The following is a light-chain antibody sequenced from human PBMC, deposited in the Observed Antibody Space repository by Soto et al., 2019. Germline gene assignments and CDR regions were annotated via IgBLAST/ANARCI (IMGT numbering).Light chain of an antibody. CDR3: HSWT. Sequence: EIVMTQSPATLSVSPGERATLSCRASQSVSSNLAWYQQKPGQAPRLLIYGASTRATGIPARFSGSGSGTEFTLTISRLQSEDFAVYYCHSWTFGQGTKVEIK. CDR1: QSVSSN. J-gene: IGKJ1*01. V-gene: IGKV3-15*01. CDR2: GAS.